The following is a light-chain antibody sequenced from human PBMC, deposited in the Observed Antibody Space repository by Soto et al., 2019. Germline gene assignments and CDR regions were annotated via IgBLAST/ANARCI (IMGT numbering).Light chain of an antibody. J-gene: IGLJ2*01. CDR3: QTWGTGIV. Sequence: QSALTQSPSASASLGASVKLTCTLSAGHSSYVIAWHQQQPEKGPRYLMRLSSDGSHNKGAGIPDRFSGSSSGAERYLTISSLQAEDEADYYCQTWGTGIVFGGGTKLTVL. CDR2: LSSDGSH. V-gene: IGLV4-69*01. CDR1: AGHSSYV.